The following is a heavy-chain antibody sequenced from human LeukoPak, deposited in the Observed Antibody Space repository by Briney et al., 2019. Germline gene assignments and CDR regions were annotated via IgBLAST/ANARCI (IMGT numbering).Heavy chain of an antibody. CDR1: GGSFSGYY. J-gene: IGHJ6*03. CDR3: ARRGYDSSGYYRYYYYYMDV. V-gene: IGHV4-34*01. Sequence: SEILSLTCAVYGGSFSGYYWSWIRQPPGKGLEWIGEINHSGSTNYNPSLKSRVTISVDTSKNQFSLKLSSVTAADTAVYYCARRGYDSSGYYRYYYYYMDVWGKGTTVTVSS. CDR2: INHSGST. D-gene: IGHD3-22*01.